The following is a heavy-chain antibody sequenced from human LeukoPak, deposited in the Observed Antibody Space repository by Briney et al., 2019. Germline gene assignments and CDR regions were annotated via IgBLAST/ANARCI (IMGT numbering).Heavy chain of an antibody. Sequence: GGSLRLSCAASGFTFSSYGMHWVRQAPGKGLEWVAVISYDGSNKYYADSVKGRFTISRDNAKNSLYLQMNSLRAEDTAVYYCARDVPPSIAAADDPFDYWGQGTLVTVSS. D-gene: IGHD6-13*01. CDR1: GFTFSSYG. CDR2: ISYDGSNK. J-gene: IGHJ4*02. V-gene: IGHV3-30*03. CDR3: ARDVPPSIAAADDPFDY.